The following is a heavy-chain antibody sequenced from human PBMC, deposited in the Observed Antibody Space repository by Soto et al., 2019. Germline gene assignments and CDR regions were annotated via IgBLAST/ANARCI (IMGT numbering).Heavy chain of an antibody. CDR3: ASSGSSSSHDY. Sequence: GGSLRLSCADSGFTFSSYAMHWVRQAPGKGLEWVAVISYDGSNKYYADSVKGRFTISRDNSKNTLYLQMNSLRAEDTAVYYCASSGSSSSHDYWGQGTLVTVSS. CDR1: GFTFSSYA. V-gene: IGHV3-30-3*01. CDR2: ISYDGSNK. D-gene: IGHD6-6*01. J-gene: IGHJ4*02.